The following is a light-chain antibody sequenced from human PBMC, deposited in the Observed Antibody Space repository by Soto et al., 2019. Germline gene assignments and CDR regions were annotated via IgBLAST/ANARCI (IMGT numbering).Light chain of an antibody. J-gene: IGKJ3*01. CDR1: QSVGSF. Sequence: EIVLTQSPATLSLSPGERATLSCRASQSVGSFLAWYQQKSGQTPRLLIYDASNRVTGIPARFSGSWSGTDFTLTISSLETEDFAVYYCQYRAIWLGTFGHGTKVDMK. CDR3: QYRAIWLGT. CDR2: DAS. V-gene: IGKV3-11*01.